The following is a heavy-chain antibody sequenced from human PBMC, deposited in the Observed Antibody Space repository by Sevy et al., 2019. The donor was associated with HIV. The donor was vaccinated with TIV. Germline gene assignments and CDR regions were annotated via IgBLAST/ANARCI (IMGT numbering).Heavy chain of an antibody. CDR3: ARDWSCACRLWGMDV. J-gene: IGHJ6*02. CDR2: IKRDGSEK. Sequence: GGSLRLSCAASGFTFSSYWMSWVRQAPGKGLEWVANIKRDGSEKYYVDSVKGRFTISRDNAKNSLYLQMNSLRAEDTAVYYCARDWSCACRLWGMDVLGQGATVTVSS. D-gene: IGHD1-26*01. V-gene: IGHV3-7*03. CDR1: GFTFSSYW.